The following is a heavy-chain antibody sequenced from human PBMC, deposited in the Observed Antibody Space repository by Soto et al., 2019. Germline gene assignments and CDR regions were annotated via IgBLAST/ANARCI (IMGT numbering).Heavy chain of an antibody. J-gene: IGHJ3*02. CDR1: GFTVSSHA. CDR2: ITADGGT. V-gene: IGHV3-23*01. Sequence: EVQVLESGGGLVQPGGSLRLSCEGSGFTVSSHAMTWIRQAPGKGPEWVSTITADGGTYYADSVKGRFAMSRDTSESTLYLQMSGLGAEATAAYYCAPLVACSGGSCPYDAFAIRGQGTMVTVSS. CDR3: APLVACSGGSCPYDAFAI. D-gene: IGHD2-15*01.